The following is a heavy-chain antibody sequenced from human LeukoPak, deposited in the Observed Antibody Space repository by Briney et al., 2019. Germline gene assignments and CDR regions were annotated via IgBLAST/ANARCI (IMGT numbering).Heavy chain of an antibody. Sequence: PGGSLRLSCAASGFSFSDYYMSWIRQAPGKGLEWVSHISRSGSTIYYADSVKGRFTISRDNAENSLYLQMNSLRAEDTAVYYCARLPIDQYYYMDVWGKGTTVTISS. CDR2: ISRSGSTI. CDR3: ARLPIDQYYYMDV. J-gene: IGHJ6*03. V-gene: IGHV3-11*01. D-gene: IGHD2-2*01. CDR1: GFSFSDYY.